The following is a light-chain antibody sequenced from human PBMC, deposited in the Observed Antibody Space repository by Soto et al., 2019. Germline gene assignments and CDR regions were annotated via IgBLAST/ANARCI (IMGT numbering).Light chain of an antibody. V-gene: IGKV3D-15*01. CDR1: HYVYSN. Sequence: LMPPSNANLSISPGERAPLSCTASHYVYSNVAWFQQRPGQPPRLLIYRASTRATGPPARFSGSGSGTEFTLTITRLQSEDFALYYRQQYHNSWTGGKGTKGDI. CDR3: QQYHNSWT. J-gene: IGKJ1*01. CDR2: RAS.